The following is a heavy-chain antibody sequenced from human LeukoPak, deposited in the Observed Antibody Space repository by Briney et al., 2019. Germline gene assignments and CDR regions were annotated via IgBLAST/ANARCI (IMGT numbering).Heavy chain of an antibody. CDR1: GGSIISSSYY. CDR2: IYYSGST. J-gene: IGHJ4*02. CDR3: ARIDYDFWSGYPPGYFDY. D-gene: IGHD3-3*01. V-gene: IGHV4-39*01. Sequence: SETLSLTCTVSGGSIISSSYYWGWIRQPPGKGLEWIGSIYYSGSTYYNPSLKSRVAISVDTSKNQFSLKLSSVTAADTAVYYCARIDYDFWSGYPPGYFDYWGQGTLVTVSS.